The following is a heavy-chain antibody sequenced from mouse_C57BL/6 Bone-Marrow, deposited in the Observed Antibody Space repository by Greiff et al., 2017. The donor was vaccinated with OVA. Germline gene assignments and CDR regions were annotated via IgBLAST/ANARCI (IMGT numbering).Heavy chain of an antibody. CDR3: VPTRYDYDGACAY. Sequence: QVQLKQPGAELVRPGSSVKLSCKASGYTFTSYWMHWVKQRPIQGLEWIGNIDPSDSETHYNQKFKDKATLTVDKSSSTAYMPLSSLTSEDSAVYYCVPTRYDYDGACAYWGQGTLVTVSA. CDR2: IDPSDSET. J-gene: IGHJ3*01. CDR1: GYTFTSYW. D-gene: IGHD2-4*01. V-gene: IGHV1-52*01.